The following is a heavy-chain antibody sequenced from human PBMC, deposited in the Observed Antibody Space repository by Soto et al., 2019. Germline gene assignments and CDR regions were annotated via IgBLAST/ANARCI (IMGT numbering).Heavy chain of an antibody. CDR2: ISAYNGDT. V-gene: IGHV1-18*01. D-gene: IGHD6-13*01. CDR1: GYTFTSYG. CDR3: ARDRYSSSWYLTSFDY. Sequence: QVQLVQSGAEVKKPGASVKVSCKASGYTFTSYGISWVRQAPGQGLEWMGWISAYNGDTNYAQNLQGRVTMTTETSTSTAYMELRSLGSDDTAVYYCARDRYSSSWYLTSFDYWGQGTLVTVSS. J-gene: IGHJ4*02.